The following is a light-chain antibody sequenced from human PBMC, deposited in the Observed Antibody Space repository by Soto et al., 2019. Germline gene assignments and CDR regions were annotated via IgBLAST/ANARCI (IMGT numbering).Light chain of an antibody. CDR2: DVS. CDR1: SSDVGGYNY. J-gene: IGLJ2*01. V-gene: IGLV2-11*01. Sequence: QSALTQPRSVSGSPGQSVTISCTGTSSDVGGYNYASWYQLHPGKAPKLMIYDVSKRPSGVPDRFSGSKSGNTASLTISGLQAEDEADYYCCSYAGSYTVVFGGGTKLTVL. CDR3: CSYAGSYTVV.